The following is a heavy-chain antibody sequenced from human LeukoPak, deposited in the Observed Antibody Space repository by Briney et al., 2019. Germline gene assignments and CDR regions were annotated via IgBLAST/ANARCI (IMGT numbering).Heavy chain of an antibody. CDR2: IRSKTYGGTT. D-gene: IGHD2-15*01. CDR3: TSPYCSGGTCYRSFDY. J-gene: IGHJ4*02. V-gene: IGHV3-49*04. CDR1: GFTLSRNY. Sequence: TGGSLRLSCAPSGFTLSRNYMSWVRQAPGKGLEWVGLIRSKTYGGTTKYAASVQGRFTISRDNSKTIAYLQMNSLKTEDSAVYYCTSPYCSGGTCYRSFDYWGQGTVVTVSS.